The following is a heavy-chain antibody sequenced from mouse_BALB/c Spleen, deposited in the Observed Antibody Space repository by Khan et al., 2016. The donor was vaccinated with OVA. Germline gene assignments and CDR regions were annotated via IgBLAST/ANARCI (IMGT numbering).Heavy chain of an antibody. CDR3: AQVGNYYVSFAY. Sequence: EVELVESGPELVKPGASVKMSCKASGYTFTSYVMHWVKQKPGLGLEWIGYIYPFNDATKYNAKFKGKATLTSDKTSSTASKELISLNSEDTAVYYGAQVGNYYVSFAYWGQGTLVTVSA. V-gene: IGHV1S136*01. CDR1: GYTFTSYV. CDR2: IYPFNDAT. J-gene: IGHJ3*01. D-gene: IGHD1-1*01.